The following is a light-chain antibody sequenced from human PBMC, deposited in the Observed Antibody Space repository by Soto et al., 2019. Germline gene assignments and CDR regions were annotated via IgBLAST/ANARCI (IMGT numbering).Light chain of an antibody. CDR3: SSFAATHTYI. CDR1: SIDVGDSDF. V-gene: IGLV2-11*01. Sequence: QSALTQPRSVSGSPGQSVTISCTGTSIDVGDSDFVSWYQQHPGKAPKLMIYVVTKRPSGVPDRFSGSKSGNTASLTISGLQDEDEADYYCSSFAATHTYIFGPGTKVTV. CDR2: VVT. J-gene: IGLJ1*01.